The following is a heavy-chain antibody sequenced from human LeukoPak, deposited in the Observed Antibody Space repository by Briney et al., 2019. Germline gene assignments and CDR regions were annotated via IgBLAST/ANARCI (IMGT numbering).Heavy chain of an antibody. D-gene: IGHD2-2*02. CDR1: GFTFNNYP. CDR2: ISENGGYT. CDR3: AKYTAKAPRRDLDY. J-gene: IGHJ4*02. V-gene: IGHV3-23*01. Sequence: PGGSLRLSCAASGFTFNNYPMSWVRQAPGKGLEWVSSISENGGYTYYADSVKGRFTISRDNSNNTVNLQMNSLRAEDTAVYYCAKYTAKAPRRDLDYWGQGTLDTFSS.